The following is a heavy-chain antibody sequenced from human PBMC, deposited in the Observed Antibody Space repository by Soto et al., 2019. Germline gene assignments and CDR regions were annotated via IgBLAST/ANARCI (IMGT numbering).Heavy chain of an antibody. CDR3: ARERSIVDTAMVN. D-gene: IGHD5-18*01. CDR1: GFTFSDYR. CDR2: IWFDGSNK. Sequence: GGSLRLSCAASGFTFSDYRMHWVRQAPGEGLQWVAVIWFDGSNKYYADSVRGRFTISRDNSKNTLYLQMNSLRAEDTAVYYCARERSIVDTAMVNWGQGTLVTSSS. J-gene: IGHJ4*01. V-gene: IGHV3-33*01.